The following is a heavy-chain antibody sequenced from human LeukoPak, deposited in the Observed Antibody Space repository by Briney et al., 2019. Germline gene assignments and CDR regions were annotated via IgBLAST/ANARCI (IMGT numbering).Heavy chain of an antibody. J-gene: IGHJ5*02. CDR2: IRWNSGSL. Sequence: GRSLRLFCAASGFTFDDYGMHWVRQAPGKGLEWVSGIRWNSGSLGYADSVKGRFTISRDNAKNSLYLQMNSLRADDTALYYCAKGRSPSYDSRQGWIDPWGQGTLVTVSS. CDR1: GFTFDDYG. CDR3: AKGRSPSYDSRQGWIDP. D-gene: IGHD3-22*01. V-gene: IGHV3-9*01.